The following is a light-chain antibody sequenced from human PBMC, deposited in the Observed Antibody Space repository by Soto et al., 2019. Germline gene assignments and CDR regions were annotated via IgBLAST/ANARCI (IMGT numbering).Light chain of an antibody. Sequence: EIVLTQSPGTLSLSPGEIATLSCRASQSVSSSYLAWYHQKPGQAPRLLIYGASSRATGIPDRFSGSGSGTDFTLTISRLEPEDFAVYYCQQYGSSPGTFGQGTKVEIK. CDR2: GAS. CDR3: QQYGSSPGT. CDR1: QSVSSSY. J-gene: IGKJ1*01. V-gene: IGKV3-20*01.